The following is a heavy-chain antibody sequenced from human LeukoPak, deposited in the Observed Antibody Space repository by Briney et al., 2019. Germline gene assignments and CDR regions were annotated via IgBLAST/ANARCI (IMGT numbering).Heavy chain of an antibody. CDR1: GFTFSSYA. CDR2: ISGSGVST. CDR3: AKSIGEPGWYFDL. D-gene: IGHD3-10*01. V-gene: IGHV3-23*01. Sequence: GGSLRLSCAASGFTFSSYAMSWVRQAPGKGLEWVSAISGSGVSTYYADSVKGRFTISRDNSKNTLYLQMNSLRADDTAVYYCAKSIGEPGWYFDLWGRGTLVIVSS. J-gene: IGHJ2*01.